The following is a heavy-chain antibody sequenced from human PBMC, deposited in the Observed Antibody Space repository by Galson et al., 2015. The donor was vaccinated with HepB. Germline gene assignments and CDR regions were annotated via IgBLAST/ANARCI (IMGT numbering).Heavy chain of an antibody. V-gene: IGHV3-74*01. CDR1: GFTFSSYW. CDR2: INSDGSST. Sequence: SLRLSCAASGFTFSSYWMHWVRQAPGKGLVWVSRINSDGSSTSYADSVKGRFTISRDNAKNTLYLQMNSLRAEDTAVYYCARAIELPPIRAFPANWFDPWGQGTLVTVSS. CDR3: ARAIELPPIRAFPANWFDP. D-gene: IGHD4-23*01. J-gene: IGHJ5*02.